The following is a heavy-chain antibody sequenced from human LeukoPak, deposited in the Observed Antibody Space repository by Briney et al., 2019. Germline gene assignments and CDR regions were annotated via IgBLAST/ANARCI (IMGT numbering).Heavy chain of an antibody. J-gene: IGHJ4*02. CDR2: IYYSGST. CDR3: ARSRPVFDY. Sequence: PSETLSLTCTVSGGSISSYYWSWIRQPPGKGLEWIGYIYYSGSTNYNPPLKSRVTISVDTSKNQFSLKLSSVTAADTAVYYCARSRPVFDYWGQGTLVTVSS. CDR1: GGSISSYY. V-gene: IGHV4-59*01.